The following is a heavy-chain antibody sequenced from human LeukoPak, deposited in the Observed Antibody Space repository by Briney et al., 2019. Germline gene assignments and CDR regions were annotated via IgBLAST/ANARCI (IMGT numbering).Heavy chain of an antibody. V-gene: IGHV3-23*01. D-gene: IGHD5-24*01. CDR3: AKVGSGRWPQGAFDI. J-gene: IGHJ3*02. CDR2: ISGSGGST. Sequence: PGGSLRLSCAASGFTFSSYAMSRVRPAAGKGLKWVSAISGSGGSTYYADAVKGRFTIARDNSTIPLYLQMNSLRAENTAAYYWAKVGSGRWPQGAFDIWGQGTMVTV. CDR1: GFTFSSYA.